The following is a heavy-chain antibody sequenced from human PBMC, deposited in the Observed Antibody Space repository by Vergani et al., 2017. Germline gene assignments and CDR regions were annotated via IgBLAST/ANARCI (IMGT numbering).Heavy chain of an antibody. CDR3: AREQRRDRSAYYGPMEY. V-gene: IGHV4-30-4*08. J-gene: IGHJ4*02. Sequence: QVQLQESGPGLVKPSQTLSLTCSVSGSSITNLDYYWSWIRQPPGKCLEWIGYIYDTGSTFYNPSLRSRANISEDTSKNQFFLKLSSVTAADTAVYYCAREQRRDRSAYYGPMEYWGQGTLVTVSA. CDR2: IYDTGST. CDR1: GSSITNLDYY. D-gene: IGHD3-22*01.